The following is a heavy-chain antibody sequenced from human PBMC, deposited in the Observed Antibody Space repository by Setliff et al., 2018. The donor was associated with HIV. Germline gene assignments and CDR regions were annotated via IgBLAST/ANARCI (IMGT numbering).Heavy chain of an antibody. V-gene: IGHV3-48*01. CDR2: ISSTSATI. D-gene: IGHD2-15*01. J-gene: IGHJ5*02. Sequence: PGGSLRLSCAASGFSFGSHSMAWVRQAPGKGLEWVAYISSTSATIFYADPVKGRFTISRDNDEKSLFLQMNDLRAEDSGMYYCARDPVAAVVLGFDNWFDPWGQGTLVTVSS. CDR3: ARDPVAAVVLGFDNWFDP. CDR1: GFSFGSHS.